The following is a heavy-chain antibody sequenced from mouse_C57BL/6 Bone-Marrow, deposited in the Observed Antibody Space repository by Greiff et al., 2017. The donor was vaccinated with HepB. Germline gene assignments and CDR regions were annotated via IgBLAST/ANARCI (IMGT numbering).Heavy chain of an antibody. D-gene: IGHD1-1*01. V-gene: IGHV1-80*01. J-gene: IGHJ1*03. Sequence: QVQLQQSGAELVKPGASVKISCKASGYAFSSYWMNWVKQRPGKGLEWIRQIYPGDGDTNYNGKFKGKATLTADKSSSTAYIQLSSLTSEDSAVYFCARWGSSTYWYFDVWGTGTTVTVSS. CDR1: GYAFSSYW. CDR3: ARWGSSTYWYFDV. CDR2: IYPGDGDT.